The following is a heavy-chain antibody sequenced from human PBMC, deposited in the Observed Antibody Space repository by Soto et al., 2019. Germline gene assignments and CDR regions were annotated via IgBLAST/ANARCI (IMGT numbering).Heavy chain of an antibody. CDR1: GFSFSDYY. V-gene: IGHV3-11*01. CDR2: ISENGRTR. D-gene: IGHD1-1*01. CDR3: VKDLGTTVIPY. Sequence: GGSLRLSCLASGFSFSDYYMNWIRQAPGKGLEWVSYISENGRTRRHADSVEGRFTISRDNAKRSVYLQMDSLRAEDTAVYYCVKDLGTTVIPYWGQGTLVTVSS. J-gene: IGHJ4*02.